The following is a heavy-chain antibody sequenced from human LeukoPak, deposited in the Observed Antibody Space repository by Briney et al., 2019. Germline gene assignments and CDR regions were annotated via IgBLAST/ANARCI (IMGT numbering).Heavy chain of an antibody. V-gene: IGHV1-46*01. J-gene: IGHJ4*02. CDR2: INPSGGST. CDR3: ARSHYSGYDYRHYFDY. CDR1: GYTFTSYY. Sequence: ASVKVSCKASGYTFTSYYMHWVRQAPGQGLEWMGIINPSGGSTSYAQKFQGRVTMTRDTSTSTVYMELSSLRSEDTAVYYCARSHYSGYDYRHYFDYWGQGTLVTVSS. D-gene: IGHD5-12*01.